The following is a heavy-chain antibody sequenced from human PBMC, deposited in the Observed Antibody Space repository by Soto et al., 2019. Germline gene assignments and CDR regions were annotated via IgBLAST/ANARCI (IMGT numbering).Heavy chain of an antibody. V-gene: IGHV4-34*01. D-gene: IGHD3-10*01. CDR2: INHSGST. CDR3: AANYYYGSGSYRKGPIDY. CDR1: GGSFSGYY. Sequence: PSETLSLTCAVYGGSFSGYYWSSIRQPPGKGLEWIGEINHSGSTNYNPSLKSRVTISVDTSKNQFSLKLSSVTAADTAVYYCAANYYYGSGSYRKGPIDYWGQGTLVTVSS. J-gene: IGHJ4*02.